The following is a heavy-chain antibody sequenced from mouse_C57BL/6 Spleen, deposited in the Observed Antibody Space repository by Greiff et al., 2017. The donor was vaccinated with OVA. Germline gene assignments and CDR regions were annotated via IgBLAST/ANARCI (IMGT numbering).Heavy chain of an antibody. CDR1: GYTFTSYG. V-gene: IGHV1-81*01. Sequence: VNVVESGAELARPGASVKLSCKASGYTFTSYGISWVKQRTGQGLEWIGEIYPRSGNTYYNEKFKGKATLTADKSSSTAYMELRSLTSEDSAVYFCARDYYGSSYGYWGQGTTLTVSS. CDR2: IYPRSGNT. J-gene: IGHJ2*01. CDR3: ARDYYGSSYGY. D-gene: IGHD1-1*01.